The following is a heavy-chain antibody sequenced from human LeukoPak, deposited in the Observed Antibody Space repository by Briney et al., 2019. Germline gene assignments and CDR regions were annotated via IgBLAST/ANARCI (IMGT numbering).Heavy chain of an antibody. V-gene: IGHV4-39*01. CDR1: GASISGSGYY. J-gene: IGHJ4*02. Sequence: SETLSLTCAVSGASISGSGYYWGWIRQPPGKGLEWIGNIYYSGSTYYNASLQSRVTISIDTSKNQFSLRLNSVTAADTAVYYCARGLWAGYWGQGTLVTVSS. CDR2: IYYSGST. CDR3: ARGLWAGY. D-gene: IGHD2-21*01.